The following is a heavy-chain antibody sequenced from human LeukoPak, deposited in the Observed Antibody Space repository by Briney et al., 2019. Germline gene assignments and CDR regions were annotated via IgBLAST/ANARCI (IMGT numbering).Heavy chain of an antibody. J-gene: IGHJ6*03. CDR1: GYTFTSYG. D-gene: IGHD6-13*01. CDR2: MNPNSGNT. Sequence: ASVKVSCKASGYTFTSYGISWVRQATGQGLEWMGWMNPNSGNTGYAQKFQGRVTMTRNTSISTAYMELSSLRSEDTAVYYCARAVGSIAAAGLYYYYYYMDVWGKGTTVTISS. CDR3: ARAVGSIAAAGLYYYYYYMDV. V-gene: IGHV1-8*02.